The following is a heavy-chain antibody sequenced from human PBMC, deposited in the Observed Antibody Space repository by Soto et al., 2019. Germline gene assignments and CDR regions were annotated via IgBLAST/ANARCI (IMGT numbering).Heavy chain of an antibody. Sequence: GGSLRLSCAASGFTFSSYSMNWVRQAPGKGLEWVSSISSSSSYIYYADSVKGRFTISRDNAKNSLYLQMNSLRAEDTAVYYCARAYSSSWKQRYPDYWGQGTLVTVS. V-gene: IGHV3-21*01. J-gene: IGHJ4*01. CDR2: ISSSSSYI. CDR3: ARAYSSSWKQRYPDY. CDR1: GFTFSSYS. D-gene: IGHD6-13*01.